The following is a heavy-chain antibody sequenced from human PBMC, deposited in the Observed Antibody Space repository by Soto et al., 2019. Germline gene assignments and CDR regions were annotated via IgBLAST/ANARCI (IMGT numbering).Heavy chain of an antibody. Sequence: EVKLVESGGGLVQPGGSLRLSCAASGFTFSNYWMYWVRQAPGQGLVWVSRINSDGSVSRYADSVKGRLTISRDNVKNTLYLQMHSLRVEDTAVYYCERGDCVGGSCYSLAGSFYYYMDVWGKGTTVTVFS. D-gene: IGHD2-15*01. CDR3: ERGDCVGGSCYSLAGSFYYYMDV. J-gene: IGHJ6*03. V-gene: IGHV3-74*01. CDR1: GFTFSNYW. CDR2: INSDGSVS.